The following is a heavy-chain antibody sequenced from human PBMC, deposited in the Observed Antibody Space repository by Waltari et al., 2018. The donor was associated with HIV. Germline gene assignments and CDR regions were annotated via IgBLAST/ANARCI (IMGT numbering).Heavy chain of an antibody. J-gene: IGHJ6*02. CDR3: VRELGSGSYYSYYGMDV. V-gene: IGHV3-7*01. CDR1: GFTFSSYW. Sequence: EVQLVESGGGLVQPGGSLRLSCAASGFTFSSYWMSWVRQAPGKGLEWVANIKQDGSEKYYVDSVKGRFTIARDNAKNSLYLQMNSLRAEDTAVYYCVRELGSGSYYSYYGMDVWGQGTTVTVSS. CDR2: IKQDGSEK. D-gene: IGHD3-10*01.